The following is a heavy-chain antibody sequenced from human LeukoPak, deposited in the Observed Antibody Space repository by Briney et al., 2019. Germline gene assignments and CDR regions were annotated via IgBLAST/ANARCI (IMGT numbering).Heavy chain of an antibody. CDR2: IYYSGST. Sequence: SETLSLTCTVSGGTISSYYWSWIRQPPGKGLEWIGYIYYSGSTNYNPSLKSRVTISVDTSKNQFSLKLTSVTAADTAVYYCARVMNGRDGTFDIWGQGTMVTVSS. J-gene: IGHJ3*02. CDR3: ARVMNGRDGTFDI. D-gene: IGHD1-1*01. V-gene: IGHV4-59*08. CDR1: GGTISSYY.